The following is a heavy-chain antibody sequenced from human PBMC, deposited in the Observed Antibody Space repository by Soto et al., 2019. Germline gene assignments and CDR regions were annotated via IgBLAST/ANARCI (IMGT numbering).Heavy chain of an antibody. J-gene: IGHJ5*02. D-gene: IGHD4-17*01. CDR2: VYYSGNT. CDR3: AKLAWADYGGIFDP. CDR1: GGSLSSYY. Sequence: QVQLQESGPGLVKPAETLSLTCTVSGGSLSSYYWTWIRQPPGKGLEWIGYVYYSGNTNYNPSVKSRVTISVDTSKNQFSLKLGSVTAADTAVYYFAKLAWADYGGIFDPWGQGTLVTVSS. V-gene: IGHV4-59*01.